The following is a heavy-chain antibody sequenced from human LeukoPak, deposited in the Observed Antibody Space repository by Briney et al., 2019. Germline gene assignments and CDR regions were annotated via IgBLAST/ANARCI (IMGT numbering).Heavy chain of an antibody. CDR2: IYTSGST. CDR3: ARDHFWSGYLYGMDV. J-gene: IGHJ6*02. D-gene: IGHD3-3*02. V-gene: IGHV4-4*07. CDR1: GASISSYY. Sequence: SETLSLTCTVSGASISSYYWSWIRQPAGKGLEWLGRIYTSGSTNYNPSLKSRVTMSVDTSKNQFSPKLSSVAAADTAVYYCARDHFWSGYLYGMDVWGQGTTVTVS.